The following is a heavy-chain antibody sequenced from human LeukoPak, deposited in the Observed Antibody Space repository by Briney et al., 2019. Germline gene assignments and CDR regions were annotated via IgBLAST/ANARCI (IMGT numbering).Heavy chain of an antibody. J-gene: IGHJ6*02. Sequence: PSETLSLICTVSGGSISSSSYYWGWIRQPPGKGLEWIGSIYYSGSTNYNPSLKSRVTISVDTSKNQFSLKLSSVTAADTAVYYCAGGMVRGVLKDYYYGMDVWGQGTTVTVSS. CDR2: IYYSGST. CDR1: GGSISSSSYY. V-gene: IGHV4-39*01. CDR3: AGGMVRGVLKDYYYGMDV. D-gene: IGHD3-10*01.